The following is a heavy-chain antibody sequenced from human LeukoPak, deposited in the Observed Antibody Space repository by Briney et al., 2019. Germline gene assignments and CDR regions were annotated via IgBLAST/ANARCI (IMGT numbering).Heavy chain of an antibody. V-gene: IGHV3-72*01. J-gene: IGHJ3*02. Sequence: GGSLRLSCAASGFTFGDYHMDWVRQAPGKGLEWIGRVRNKARNYNTEYVASVEGRFTISRDASKNTLYLQMDSLKVEDTGVYFCARDGQQGDQSAFDIWGQGTMVTVSS. CDR1: GFTFGDYH. CDR3: ARDGQQGDQSAFDI. CDR2: VRNKARNYNT. D-gene: IGHD2-21*01.